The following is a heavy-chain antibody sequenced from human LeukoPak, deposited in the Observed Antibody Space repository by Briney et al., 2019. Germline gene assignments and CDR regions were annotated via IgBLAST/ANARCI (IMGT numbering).Heavy chain of an antibody. CDR1: GGTFNNYA. CDR2: VVPMFGIR. J-gene: IGHJ4*02. D-gene: IGHD5-12*01. V-gene: IGHV1-69*04. Sequence: ASVKVSCKTSGGTFNNYAISWVRQAPGQGLEWMGRVVPMFGIRNYPQTFRGRVNITADKATNTVNMELRSLRAEDTAIYYCATEPSRSYSFDHLDFWGLGTPVTVSS. CDR3: ATEPSRSYSFDHLDF.